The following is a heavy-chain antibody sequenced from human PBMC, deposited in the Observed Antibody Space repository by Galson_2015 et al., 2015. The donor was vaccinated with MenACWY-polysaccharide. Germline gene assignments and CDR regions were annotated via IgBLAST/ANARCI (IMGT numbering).Heavy chain of an antibody. D-gene: IGHD3-10*01. V-gene: IGHV3-21*01. Sequence: SLRLSCAASGFTFSSYNMNWVRQAPGKGLEWVSSISGSGSFIYYADSVKGRFTISRDNAKNSLHLQMNSLRADDSAVYYCARVRLRDYYFDYWGQGTLVTVSS. J-gene: IGHJ4*02. CDR2: ISGSGSFI. CDR3: ARVRLRDYYFDY. CDR1: GFTFSSYN.